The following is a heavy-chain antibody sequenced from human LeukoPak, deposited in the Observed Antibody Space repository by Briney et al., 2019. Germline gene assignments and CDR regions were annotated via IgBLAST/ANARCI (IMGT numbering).Heavy chain of an antibody. CDR1: RYTFTGYY. CDR2: INPNSGGT. V-gene: IGHV1-2*06. Sequence: ASVKVSCKASRYTFTGYYMHWVRQAPGQGLEWMGRINPNSGGTNYAQKFQGRVTMTRDTSISTAYMELSRLRSDDTAVYYCARLVVATINWFDPWGQGTLVTVSS. D-gene: IGHD5-12*01. CDR3: ARLVVATINWFDP. J-gene: IGHJ5*02.